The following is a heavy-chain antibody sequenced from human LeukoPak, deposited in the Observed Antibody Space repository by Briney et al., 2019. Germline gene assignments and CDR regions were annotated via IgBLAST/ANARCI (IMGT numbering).Heavy chain of an antibody. V-gene: IGHV4-59*01. Sequence: SETLSLTCTVSGGSMSSYYWSWIRQPPGKGLEWIGYIYYSGSTNYNPSLKSRVTISVDTSKNQFSLKPSSVTAADTAAYYCARAGERGCSGWYGKVHMDVWGKGTTVTVSS. CDR3: ARAGERGCSGWYGKVHMDV. D-gene: IGHD6-19*01. CDR2: IYYSGST. CDR1: GGSMSSYY. J-gene: IGHJ6*03.